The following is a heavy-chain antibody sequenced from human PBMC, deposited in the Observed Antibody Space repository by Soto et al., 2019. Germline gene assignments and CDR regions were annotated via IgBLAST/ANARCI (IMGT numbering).Heavy chain of an antibody. CDR3: GRISISYDFDS. J-gene: IGHJ3*02. CDR2: IYYSGST. D-gene: IGHD1-20*01. Sequence: SETLSLTCTVSGGSISSSSYYWGWIRQPPGKGLEWIGSIYYSGSTYYNPSLKSRVTISVDTSKNQFSLKLSSGTAADTAVYSGGRISISYDFDSWGQGTRIIV. CDR1: GGSISSSSYY. V-gene: IGHV4-39*01.